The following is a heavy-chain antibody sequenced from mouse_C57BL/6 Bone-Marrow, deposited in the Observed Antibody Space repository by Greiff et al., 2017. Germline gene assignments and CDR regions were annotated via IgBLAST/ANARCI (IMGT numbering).Heavy chain of an antibody. CDR1: GYTFTDYE. CDR3: TRSVITTVVPPDV. J-gene: IGHJ1*03. V-gene: IGHV1-15*01. CDR2: IDPETGGT. Sequence: VQLQQSGAELVRPGASVTLSCKASGYTFTDYEMHWVKQTPVHGLEWIGAIDPETGGTAYNQKFKGKAILTAAKSSSTAYMELRSLTSEDSAVYYCTRSVITTVVPPDVWGTGTTVTVSS. D-gene: IGHD1-1*01.